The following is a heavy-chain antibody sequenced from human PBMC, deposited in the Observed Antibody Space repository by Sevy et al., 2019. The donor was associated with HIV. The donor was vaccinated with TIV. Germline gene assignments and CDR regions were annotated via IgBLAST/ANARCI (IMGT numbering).Heavy chain of an antibody. Sequence: GGSLRLSCAASGFTFSNYAMIWVRQAPGKRLEWVSVISGTGGHTYYADSVKGRFTISRDNSKNTLYLQMNSLRVEDTALYYCAKYYVAWGQGTLVTVSS. CDR3: AKYYVA. J-gene: IGHJ5*02. CDR2: ISGTGGHT. D-gene: IGHD3-16*01. V-gene: IGHV3-23*01. CDR1: GFTFSNYA.